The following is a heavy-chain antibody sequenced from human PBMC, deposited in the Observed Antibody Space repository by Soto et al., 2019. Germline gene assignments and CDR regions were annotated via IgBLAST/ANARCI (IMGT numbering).Heavy chain of an antibody. CDR2: IWYDGSNK. CDR3: ARDYGHIVVEGGMDV. J-gene: IGHJ6*02. V-gene: IGHV3-33*01. CDR1: GFTFSSYG. D-gene: IGHD2-21*01. Sequence: QVQLVESGGGVVQPGRSLRLSCAASGFTFSSYGMHWVRQAPGKGLEWVAVIWYDGSNKYYADSVKGRFTISRDNSENTLYLQMNSLRAEDTAVYYCARDYGHIVVEGGMDVWGQGTTVTVSS.